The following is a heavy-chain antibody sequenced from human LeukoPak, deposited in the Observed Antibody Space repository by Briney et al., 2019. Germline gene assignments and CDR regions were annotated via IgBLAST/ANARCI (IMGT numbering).Heavy chain of an antibody. CDR1: GFTVSSNY. CDR2: IYTGGST. D-gene: IGHD5-18*01. CDR3: TRDGLHTAHFDY. Sequence: PGGSLRLSCAASGFTVSSNYMSWVRQAPGKGLEWVSVIYTGGSTYYADSVKGRFTISGDNSKNTLYLQMNSLRDEDTAVYYCTRDGLHTAHFDYWGQGTLVTVSS. J-gene: IGHJ4*02. V-gene: IGHV3-66*01.